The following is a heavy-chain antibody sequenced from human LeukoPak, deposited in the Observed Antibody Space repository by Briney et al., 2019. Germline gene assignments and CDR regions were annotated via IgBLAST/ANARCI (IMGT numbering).Heavy chain of an antibody. CDR2: ISSSSSYI. CDR1: GFTFSSYN. CDR3: ARGAYYYDSSGYYPPPNWFDP. D-gene: IGHD3-22*01. Sequence: GGSLRLSCAVSGFTFSSYNMNWVRQAPGKGLEWVSSISSSSSYIYYADSVKGRFTISRDNAKNTLYLQMNSLRAEDTAVYYCARGAYYYDSSGYYPPPNWFDPWGQGTLVTVSS. V-gene: IGHV3-21*01. J-gene: IGHJ5*02.